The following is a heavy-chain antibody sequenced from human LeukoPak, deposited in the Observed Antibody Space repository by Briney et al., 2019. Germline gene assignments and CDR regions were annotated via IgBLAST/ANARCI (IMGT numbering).Heavy chain of an antibody. CDR2: ISSSGSTI. V-gene: IGHV3-11*04. Sequence: PGGSLRLSCAASGFTFSDYYMSWIRQAPGKGLEWVSYISSSGSTIHYADSVKGRFTISRDSAKNSLYLQMNSLRAEDTAVYFCARDSYDGNLYMDVWGKGTTVTVSS. D-gene: IGHD4-23*01. J-gene: IGHJ6*03. CDR1: GFTFSDYY. CDR3: ARDSYDGNLYMDV.